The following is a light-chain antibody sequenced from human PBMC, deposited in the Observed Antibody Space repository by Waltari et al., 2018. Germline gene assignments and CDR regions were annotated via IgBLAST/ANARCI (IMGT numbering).Light chain of an antibody. V-gene: IGLV3-19*01. CDR2: GKD. CDR1: SLRTSY. Sequence: SSELTQDPAVSVPLGQTVRFTCQGDSLRTSYASWYQLKPGQAPVLVIDGKDKRPSGFPDRISGYSSGTTSSLTITGAQAEDEADYYCSSRNGRANQVVFAGGTKVTVL. J-gene: IGLJ3*02. CDR3: SSRNGRANQVV.